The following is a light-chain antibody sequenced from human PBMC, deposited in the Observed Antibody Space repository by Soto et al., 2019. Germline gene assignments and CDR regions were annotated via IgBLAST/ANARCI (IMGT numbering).Light chain of an antibody. V-gene: IGKV3-20*01. Sequence: DIVLTQSPGTLSLSPGERATLSCRASQSVSSNHLAWYQQKPGQAPRLLIYGGSSRATGIPVRFSGSGSETDFTLTISRLEPEDFAVYYCQQYGSSVMYTFGQGTKVDIK. CDR2: GGS. J-gene: IGKJ2*01. CDR3: QQYGSSVMYT. CDR1: QSVSSNH.